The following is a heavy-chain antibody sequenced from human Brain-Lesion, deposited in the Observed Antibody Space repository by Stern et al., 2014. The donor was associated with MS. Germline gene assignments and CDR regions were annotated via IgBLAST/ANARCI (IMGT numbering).Heavy chain of an antibody. CDR2: IYYSGNT. CDR3: AGEEDIRYCSGGSCTGNWFDP. Sequence: QVQLQQWGPGLVKPSETLSLTCTVAGGSVSSTSYAWAWIRQPPGKGLEWIGTIYYSGNTYYSPSLKSRLTISLDTCKNPFSLQLRLVTAADTAVYYCAGEEDIRYCSGGSCTGNWFDPWGQGTLVTVSS. J-gene: IGHJ5*02. D-gene: IGHD2-15*01. V-gene: IGHV4-39*01. CDR1: GGSVSSTSYA.